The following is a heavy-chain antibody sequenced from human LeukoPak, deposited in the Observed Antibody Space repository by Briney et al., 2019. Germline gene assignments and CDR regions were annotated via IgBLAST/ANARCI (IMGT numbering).Heavy chain of an antibody. V-gene: IGHV1-2*02. CDR3: ARASRVVVPDANRYFAY. J-gene: IGHJ4*02. Sequence: ASVKVSCKASGYTFTGYYMHWVRQAPGQGLEWMGWINPNSGGTNYAQKFQGRVTMTRDTSISTAYMGLSRLRSDDTAVYYCARASRVVVPDANRYFAYWGQGTLVTVSS. CDR2: INPNSGGT. CDR1: GYTFTGYY. D-gene: IGHD2-2*01.